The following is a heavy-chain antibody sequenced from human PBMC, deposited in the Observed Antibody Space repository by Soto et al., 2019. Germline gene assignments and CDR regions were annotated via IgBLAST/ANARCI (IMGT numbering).Heavy chain of an antibody. CDR2: IYWDDDK. CDR3: AHRLTGVWFGP. CDR1: GFSLSTNRVG. J-gene: IGHJ5*02. D-gene: IGHD2-8*01. V-gene: IGHV2-5*02. Sequence: QITLKESGPPLVKPTQTLTLTCTFSGFSLSTNRVGVGWIRQPPGKTLEWLALIYWDDDKRYSPSLESRLTITKDTTKNQVVLTMTNMDPVDTATYYCAHRLTGVWFGPWGQGILVTVSS.